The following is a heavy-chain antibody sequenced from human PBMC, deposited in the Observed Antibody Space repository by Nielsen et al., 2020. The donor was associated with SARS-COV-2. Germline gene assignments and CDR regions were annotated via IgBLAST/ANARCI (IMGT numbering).Heavy chain of an antibody. V-gene: IGHV4-59*01. CDR1: GDSISSYY. D-gene: IGHD6-13*01. CDR2: IYYSGST. Sequence: SETLSLTCTVSGDSISSYYWSWIRQPPGKGLEWIGYIYYSGSTNYNPSLKSRVTISVDTSKNQFSLKLSSVTAADTAVYYCARHPWDEQQLRLDYGMDVWGQGTTVTVSS. CDR3: ARHPWDEQQLRLDYGMDV. J-gene: IGHJ6*02.